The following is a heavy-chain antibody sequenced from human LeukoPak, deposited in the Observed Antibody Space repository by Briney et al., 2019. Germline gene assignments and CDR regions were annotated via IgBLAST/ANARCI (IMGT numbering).Heavy chain of an antibody. CDR1: GGSFSGYY. Sequence: KTSETLSLTCAVYGGSFSGYYWSWIRQPPGKGLEWIGEMYLSGTTHSNPSVKSRVTISIDKSKNQFFLNLSSEIAADTAVYYCAGLVGRYSSGLYYYYFDYWGQGTLVTVSS. CDR2: MYLSGTT. D-gene: IGHD3-22*01. CDR3: AGLVGRYSSGLYYYYFDY. V-gene: IGHV4-34*01. J-gene: IGHJ4*02.